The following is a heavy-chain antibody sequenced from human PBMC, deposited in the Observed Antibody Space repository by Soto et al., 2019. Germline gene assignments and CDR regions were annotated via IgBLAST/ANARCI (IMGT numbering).Heavy chain of an antibody. Sequence: TSETLSLTCTVSGDSISSNSNFWGWIRQPPGKGLEWIGYIYYSGITYYNPSLKSRVTISVDTSKNQFSLKLSSVTAADTAVYYCAREGGGYCSGGSCQVDYWGQGTLVTVSS. D-gene: IGHD2-15*01. CDR2: IYYSGIT. CDR3: AREGGGYCSGGSCQVDY. J-gene: IGHJ4*02. CDR1: GDSISSNSNF. V-gene: IGHV4-39*02.